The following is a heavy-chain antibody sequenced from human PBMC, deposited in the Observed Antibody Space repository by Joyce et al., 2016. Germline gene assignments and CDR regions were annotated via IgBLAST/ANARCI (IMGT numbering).Heavy chain of an antibody. CDR2: IFHSGGT. D-gene: IGHD3-3*01. V-gene: IGHV4-30-2*01. Sequence: LQLQESGSGLVKPSQTLSLSCAVSGGSISSGGYSWTWIRQPPGKGLEWIGYIFHSGGTYYNPSLKSRVTISVDRSKNQFSLNLTSVTAADTAVYYCARRGGYYTSYYFDYWGQGTLVTVSS. CDR1: GGSISSGGYS. J-gene: IGHJ4*02. CDR3: ARRGGYYTSYYFDY.